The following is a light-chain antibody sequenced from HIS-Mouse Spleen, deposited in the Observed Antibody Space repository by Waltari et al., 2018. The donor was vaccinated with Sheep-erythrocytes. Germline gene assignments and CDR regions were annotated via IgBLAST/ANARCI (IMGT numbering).Light chain of an antibody. J-gene: IGLJ2*01. CDR3: SSYTSSSTPVV. CDR1: SSDVGGYHY. V-gene: IGLV2-14*01. CDR2: EVS. Sequence: QSALTQPASVSGSPGQSITISCTGTSSDVGGYHYVSGYQQHPGKAPKLMIYEVSNRPSGVSNRFSGSKSGNTASLTISGLQAEDEADYYCSSYTSSSTPVVFGGGTKLTVL.